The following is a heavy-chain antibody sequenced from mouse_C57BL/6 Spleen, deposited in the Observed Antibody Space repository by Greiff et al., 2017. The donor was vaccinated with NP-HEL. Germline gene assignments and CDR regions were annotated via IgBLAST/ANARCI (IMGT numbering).Heavy chain of an antibody. D-gene: IGHD1-1*01. CDR2: IDPETGGT. Sequence: VQLQESGAELVRPGASVTLSCKASGYTFTDYEMHWVKRTPVHGLEWIGAIDPETGGTAYNQKFKGKAILTADKSSSTAYMELRSLTSEDSAVYYCTRRTTVVATGDYFDYWGQGTTLTVSS. J-gene: IGHJ2*01. CDR1: GYTFTDYE. CDR3: TRRTTVVATGDYFDY. V-gene: IGHV1-15*01.